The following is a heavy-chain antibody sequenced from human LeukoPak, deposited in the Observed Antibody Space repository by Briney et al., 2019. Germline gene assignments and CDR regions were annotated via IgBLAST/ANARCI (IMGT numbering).Heavy chain of an antibody. CDR3: ARALEPVLRFLEWLDLDY. V-gene: IGHV7-4-1*02. CDR2: INTNTGNP. J-gene: IGHJ4*02. Sequence: ASVKVSCKASGYTFTSYAMNWVRQAPGQGLEWMGWINTNTGNPTYAQGFTGRFVFSLDTSVSTAYLQISSLKAEDTAVYYCARALEPVLRFLEWLDLDYWGQGTLVTVSS. CDR1: GYTFTSYA. D-gene: IGHD3-3*01.